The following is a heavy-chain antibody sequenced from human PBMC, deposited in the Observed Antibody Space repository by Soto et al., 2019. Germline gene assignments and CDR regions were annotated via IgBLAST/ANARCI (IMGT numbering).Heavy chain of an antibody. J-gene: IGHJ6*02. Sequence: PSETLSLTCTVSGGSISSGGYYWSWIRQHPGKGLEWIGYIYYSGSTYYNPSLKSRVTISVDTSKNQFSLKLSSVTAADTAVYYCARDRLWEYYYGSGSYKYGMDVWGQGTTVTVSS. CDR3: ARDRLWEYYYGSGSYKYGMDV. CDR2: IYYSGST. V-gene: IGHV4-31*03. D-gene: IGHD3-10*01. CDR1: GGSISSGGYY.